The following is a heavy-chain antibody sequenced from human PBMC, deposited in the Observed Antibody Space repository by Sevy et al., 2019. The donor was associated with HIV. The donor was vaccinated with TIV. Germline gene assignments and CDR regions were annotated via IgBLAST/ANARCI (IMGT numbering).Heavy chain of an antibody. J-gene: IGHJ5*02. V-gene: IGHV4-59*01. CDR1: SGSISSYY. CDR3: TRAPPVRSGDDSLNWFDP. CDR2: IHSSGTT. D-gene: IGHD5-12*01. Sequence: SESLSLTCTVSSGSISSYYWSWIRQPPGKGLEYIGYIHSSGTTNYNPSLKSRVTISVDTSKNQFSQNLSSVTAADTAVYYCTRAPPVRSGDDSLNWFDPWGQGTLVTVSS.